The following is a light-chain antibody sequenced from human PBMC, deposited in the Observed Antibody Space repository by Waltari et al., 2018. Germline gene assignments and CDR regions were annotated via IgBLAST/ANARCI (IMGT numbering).Light chain of an antibody. Sequence: DVVMTQSPLTLPVTLGQPASISCRSSQSLVHTDGKIYLNWFQQRPGQSPRRLIYKVSNRDSGVPDRFSGSGSGTDFTRKSSGVEAEDVGVYYCRQATQWPLTCGQGTRVEIK. J-gene: IGKJ1*01. CDR3: RQATQWPLT. CDR2: KVS. CDR1: QSLVHTDGKIY. V-gene: IGKV2-30*02.